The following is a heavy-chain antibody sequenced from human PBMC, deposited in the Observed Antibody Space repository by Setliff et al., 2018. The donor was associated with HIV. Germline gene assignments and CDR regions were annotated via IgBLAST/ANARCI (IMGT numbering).Heavy chain of an antibody. V-gene: IGHV4-61*09. CDR3: ARTSLYGYDTLTGHHNDDCWFDP. J-gene: IGHJ5*02. CDR1: GGSISSGSYY. Sequence: SETLSLTCTVSGGSISSGSYYWSWIRQPAGKGLEWIGHIYTTGSTNYNPSLKSRVTISVDTSKNQFSLKLTSVTAADTAVYYCARTSLYGYDTLTGHHNDDCWFDPWGQGTLVTVSS. D-gene: IGHD3-9*01. CDR2: IYTTGST.